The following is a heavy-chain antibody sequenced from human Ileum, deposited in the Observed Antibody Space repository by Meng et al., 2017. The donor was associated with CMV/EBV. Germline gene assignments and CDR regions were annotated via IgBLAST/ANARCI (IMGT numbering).Heavy chain of an antibody. Sequence: QLPGSGPGLVKPAETSSLTCTAPGDPISSGSHSWAWFRQPPGKRLEWIGSMYFSGIADYNPSLKSRVTISLHATQKQFSLRLTSVTAADSAVYFCARDLTNKWFYYWGQGTLVTVSS. V-gene: IGHV4-39*07. D-gene: IGHD1-26*01. CDR3: ARDLTNKWFYY. CDR2: MYFSGIA. CDR1: GDPISSGSHS. J-gene: IGHJ4*02.